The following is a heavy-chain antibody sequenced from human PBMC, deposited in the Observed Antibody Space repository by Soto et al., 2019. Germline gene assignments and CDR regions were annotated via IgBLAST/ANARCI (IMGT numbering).Heavy chain of an antibody. D-gene: IGHD6-19*01. V-gene: IGHV1-18*01. CDR2: ISAYNGNT. Sequence: QVPLVQSGAEVKKPGASVKVSCKASGYTFTSYGISWVRQAPGQGLEWMGWISAYNGNTNYAQKLQGRVTMTTDTSTSTACMELRSLRSDDTAVYYCARGESRQWLVARRGFDYWGQGTLVTVSS. CDR1: GYTFTSYG. CDR3: ARGESRQWLVARRGFDY. J-gene: IGHJ4*02.